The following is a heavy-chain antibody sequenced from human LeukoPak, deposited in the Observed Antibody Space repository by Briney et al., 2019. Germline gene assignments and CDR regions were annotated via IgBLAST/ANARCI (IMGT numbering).Heavy chain of an antibody. Sequence: GASVKVSCKASGYTFTGYYMHWVRQAPGQGLEWMGWINPNSGGTNYAQKFQGRVTMTRDTSISTAYMELSRLRFDDTAVYYCARSTGYSSTPASYWGQGTLVTVSS. V-gene: IGHV1-2*02. CDR2: INPNSGGT. J-gene: IGHJ4*02. CDR3: ARSTGYSSTPASY. CDR1: GYTFTGYY. D-gene: IGHD6-13*01.